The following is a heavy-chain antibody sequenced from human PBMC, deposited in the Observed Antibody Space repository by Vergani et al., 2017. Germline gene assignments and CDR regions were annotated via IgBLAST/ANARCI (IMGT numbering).Heavy chain of an antibody. CDR3: ARGRRVVVVPAAIGGY. Sequence: QVQLQQWGAGLLKPSETLSLTCAVHGGSFSGYYWSWIRQPPGKGLEWIGEINHSGSTNYNPSLKRRVTISVDTSKNQFSLKLSSVTAADTAVYYCARGRRVVVVPAAIGGYWGQGTLVTVSS. D-gene: IGHD2-2*02. J-gene: IGHJ4*02. CDR1: GGSFSGYY. V-gene: IGHV4-34*01. CDR2: INHSGST.